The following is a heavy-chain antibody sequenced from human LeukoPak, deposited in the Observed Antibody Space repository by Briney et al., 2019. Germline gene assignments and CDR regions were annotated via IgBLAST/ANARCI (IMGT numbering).Heavy chain of an antibody. Sequence: PGGSLRLSCAASGFTFSSYAMSWVRQAPGKGLEWVSAISGSGGSTYYADSVRGRFTISRDNAKNTLYLQMNSLRAEDTAVYYGARRRSTYSSSWYLNDYWGQGTLVTVSS. J-gene: IGHJ4*02. CDR2: ISGSGGST. CDR3: ARRRSTYSSSWYLNDY. CDR1: GFTFSSYA. D-gene: IGHD6-13*01. V-gene: IGHV3-23*01.